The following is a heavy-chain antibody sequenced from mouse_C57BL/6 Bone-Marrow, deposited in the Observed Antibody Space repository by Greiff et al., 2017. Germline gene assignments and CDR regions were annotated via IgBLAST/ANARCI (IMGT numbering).Heavy chain of an antibody. CDR1: GYSFTDYN. V-gene: IGHV1-39*01. CDR3: ARNYGSFFDY. D-gene: IGHD1-1*01. CDR2: INPNSGTT. Sequence: EVKLMESGPELVKPGASVKISCKASGYSFTDYNMNWVKQSNGKSLEWIGVINPNSGTTSSNQKFKGKATLTVDQSSSTAYMHLNSLTSEDSAVDYCARNYGSFFDYGGQGTTLTVSS. J-gene: IGHJ2*01.